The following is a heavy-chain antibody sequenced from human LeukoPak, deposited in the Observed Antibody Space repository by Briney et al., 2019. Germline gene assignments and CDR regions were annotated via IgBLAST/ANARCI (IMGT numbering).Heavy chain of an antibody. Sequence: PSETLSLTCTVPSGSISSNNHYWGWIRQPQGKGLEWIGSIDYSGTTDYNPSLKSRVTISVDTSKKQFYLRLGSVTAADTAVYYCGRGVIIYYFDYWGQGTLVTVSS. V-gene: IGHV4-39*07. CDR1: SGSISSNNHY. CDR3: GRGVIIYYFDY. J-gene: IGHJ4*02. D-gene: IGHD3-10*01. CDR2: IDYSGTT.